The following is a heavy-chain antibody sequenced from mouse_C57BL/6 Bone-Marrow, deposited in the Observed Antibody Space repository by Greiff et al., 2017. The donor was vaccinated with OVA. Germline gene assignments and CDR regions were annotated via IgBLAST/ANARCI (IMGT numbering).Heavy chain of an antibody. CDR1: GFSLSTFGMG. CDR3: ARMSYSYAMDY. V-gene: IGHV8-8*01. Sequence: QVTLKESGPGLLQPSHTLSLSCSFSGFSLSTFGMGVVRISQPSGIGLVWLAHIWWGDDKYNHTALMSGLTISKVTSKNRVVHKIANVDTSDTATDYCARMSYSYAMDYWGQGTSVTVSS. CDR2: IWWGDDK. J-gene: IGHJ4*01. D-gene: IGHD1-1*01.